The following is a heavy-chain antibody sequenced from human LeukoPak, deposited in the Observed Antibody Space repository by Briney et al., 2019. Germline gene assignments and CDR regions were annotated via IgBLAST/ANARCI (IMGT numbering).Heavy chain of an antibody. CDR2: INSDGSST. D-gene: IGHD4-11*01. V-gene: IGHV3-74*01. CDR3: ARGGPTPNSRYFDL. CDR1: GFTFSTYA. Sequence: GGSLRLSCAATGFTFSTYAMSWVRQAPGKGLVWVSRINSDGSSTNYADSVKGRFTISRDNPKNTLYLQMNSLRAEDTAVYYCARGGPTPNSRYFDLWGRGTLVTVSS. J-gene: IGHJ2*01.